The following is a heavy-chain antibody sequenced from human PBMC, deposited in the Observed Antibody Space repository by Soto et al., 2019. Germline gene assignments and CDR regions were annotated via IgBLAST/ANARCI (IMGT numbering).Heavy chain of an antibody. CDR2: IRSKPYGGTA. D-gene: IGHD3-9*01. Sequence: PGGTAKLACAAQRFSFDGFALTWFRQTPGKGLEWVGFIRSKPYGGTAEYAASVKGRFTISRDDSKSIAYLQMNSLKTEDTAFYYCTRVHTTGPVIPDHWGQGT. CDR3: TRVHTTGPVIPDH. CDR1: RFSFDGFA. V-gene: IGHV3-49*03. J-gene: IGHJ4*02.